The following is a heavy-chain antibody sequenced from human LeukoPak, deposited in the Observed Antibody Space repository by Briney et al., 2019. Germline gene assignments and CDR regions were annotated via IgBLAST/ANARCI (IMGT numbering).Heavy chain of an antibody. CDR1: GFTFSDHW. D-gene: IGHD2-15*01. CDR2: IKQDESKR. CDR3: ARDASLYCSGNDCYWAFDR. J-gene: IGHJ5*02. V-gene: IGHV3-7*01. Sequence: GGSLRLXCVASGFTFSDHWMSWVRPAPGKGLESVANIKQDESKRYYVDSVKGRFTISRDNAKNSLYLQINSLSAEDTAVYYCARDASLYCSGNDCYWAFDRWGQGTLVTVSS.